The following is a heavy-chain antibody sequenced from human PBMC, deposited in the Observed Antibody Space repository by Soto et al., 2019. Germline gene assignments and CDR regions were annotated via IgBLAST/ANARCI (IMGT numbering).Heavy chain of an antibody. CDR3: ARDPYSYGAFDY. D-gene: IGHD5-18*01. CDR2: INHSGST. Sequence: SETLSLTCAFYGGSFSGYYWSWIRQPPGKGLEWIGEINHSGSTNYNPSLKSRVTISVDTSKNQFSLKLSSVTAADTAVYYCARDPYSYGAFDYWGQGTLVTVSS. J-gene: IGHJ4*02. CDR1: GGSFSGYY. V-gene: IGHV4-34*01.